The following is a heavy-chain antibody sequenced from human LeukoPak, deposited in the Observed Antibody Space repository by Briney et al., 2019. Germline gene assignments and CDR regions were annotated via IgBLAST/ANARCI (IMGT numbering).Heavy chain of an antibody. D-gene: IGHD6-19*01. Sequence: VASVKVSCKASGYTFTRYNMNWVRQAPGQALEWMGWINTNTGNPTYAQGVTGRFVFSLDTSVSTAYLQISSLKAEDTGVYYCARRESVAAVDYWGQGTLVTVSS. V-gene: IGHV7-4-1*02. CDR1: GYTFTRYN. J-gene: IGHJ4*02. CDR2: INTNTGNP. CDR3: ARRESVAAVDY.